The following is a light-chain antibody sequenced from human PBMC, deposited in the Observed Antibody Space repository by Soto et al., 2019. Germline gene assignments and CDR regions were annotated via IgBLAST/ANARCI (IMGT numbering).Light chain of an antibody. CDR2: AAS. J-gene: IGKJ1*01. Sequence: DIQMTQSPSSLSASIGDSVTITCLASQTIIGYLNWYQQKPGKAPRLLINAASNLQSGVPSRFRGSGSETDFTLTITSLQPEDFATYSCQQSYTTPRTFGQGTKVDIK. CDR1: QTIIGY. CDR3: QQSYTTPRT. V-gene: IGKV1-39*01.